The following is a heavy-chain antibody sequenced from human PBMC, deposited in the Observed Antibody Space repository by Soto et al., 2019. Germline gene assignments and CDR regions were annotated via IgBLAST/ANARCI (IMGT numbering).Heavy chain of an antibody. CDR2: IIPIFGTA. Sequence: SVKVSCKASGGTFSSYAISWVRQAPGQGLEWMGGIIPIFGTANYAQKFQGRVTITADESTSTAYMELSSLRSEDTAVYYCAREPEDIVVVPAATGVDVWGQGTTVTVSS. V-gene: IGHV1-69*13. CDR3: AREPEDIVVVPAATGVDV. J-gene: IGHJ6*02. D-gene: IGHD2-2*01. CDR1: GGTFSSYA.